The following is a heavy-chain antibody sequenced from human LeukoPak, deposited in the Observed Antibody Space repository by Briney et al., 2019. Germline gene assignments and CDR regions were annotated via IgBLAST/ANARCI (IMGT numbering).Heavy chain of an antibody. D-gene: IGHD6-19*01. CDR1: GGTFSSYA. J-gene: IGHJ2*01. CDR3: ARDRNVTRIAVAGWYFDL. Sequence: SVKVSCKASGGTFSSYAISWVRQAPGQGLEWMGRIIPILGIANYAQKFQGRVTITADKSTSTAYMELSSLRSEDTAVYYCARDRNVTRIAVAGWYFDLWGRGTLVTVSS. V-gene: IGHV1-69*04. CDR2: IIPILGIA.